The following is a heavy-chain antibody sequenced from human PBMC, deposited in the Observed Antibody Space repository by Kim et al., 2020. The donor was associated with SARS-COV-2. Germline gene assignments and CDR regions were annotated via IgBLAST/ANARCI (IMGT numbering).Heavy chain of an antibody. Sequence: ASVKVSCKASGYTFTSYAMHWVRQAPGQRLEWMGWINAGNGNTQYSQKFQGRVTITRDTSASTAYMELSSLRSEDTAVYYCARKREGMDVWGKGTTVTVSS. V-gene: IGHV1-3*01. CDR2: INAGNGNT. J-gene: IGHJ6*03. CDR1: GYTFTSYA. CDR3: ARKREGMDV.